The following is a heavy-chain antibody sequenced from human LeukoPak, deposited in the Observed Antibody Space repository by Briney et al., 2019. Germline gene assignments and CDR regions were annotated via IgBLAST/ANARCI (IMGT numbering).Heavy chain of an antibody. CDR3: ARHLSSTGGCCYVDY. D-gene: IGHD2-2*01. Sequence: GESLKISCKGSGYIFTNYWIGWVRQVAGKDLEWMGIIYPGDSDTRYSPSFEGQVTISADKSTSTAYLQWSSLKASDTATYYCARHLSSTGGCCYVDYWGQGTLVTVSS. V-gene: IGHV5-51*01. J-gene: IGHJ4*02. CDR1: GYIFTNYW. CDR2: IYPGDSDT.